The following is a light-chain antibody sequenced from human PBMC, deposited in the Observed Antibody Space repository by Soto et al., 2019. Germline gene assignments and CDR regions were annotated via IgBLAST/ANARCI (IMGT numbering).Light chain of an antibody. CDR1: QSVGTN. CDR2: GAS. J-gene: IGKJ5*01. V-gene: IGKV3-15*01. CDR3: QQYKTWSSIT. Sequence: EIVMTQSTATLSVSPGERATLSCRASQSVGTNLAWYQQKPGQAPRLLIYGASTRATGIPDRFSGSGSGTEFPLTISSLQSEDFAVYHCQQYKTWSSITFGQGTRLEIK.